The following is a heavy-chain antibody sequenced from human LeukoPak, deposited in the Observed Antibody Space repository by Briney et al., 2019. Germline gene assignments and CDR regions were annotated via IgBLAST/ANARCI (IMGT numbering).Heavy chain of an antibody. CDR2: INHSGST. CDR3: ARARAHLKYYYDSSGYYYFDY. Sequence: SETLSLTCAVYGGSFSGYYWSWIRHPPGKGLEWIGEINHSGSTNYNPSLKSRVTISVDTSKNQFSLKLSSVTAADTAVYYCARARAHLKYYYDSSGYYYFDYWGQGTLVTVSS. V-gene: IGHV4-34*01. D-gene: IGHD3-22*01. J-gene: IGHJ4*02. CDR1: GGSFSGYY.